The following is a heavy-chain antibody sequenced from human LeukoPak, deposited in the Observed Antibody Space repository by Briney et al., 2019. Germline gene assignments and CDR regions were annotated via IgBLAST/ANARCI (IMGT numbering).Heavy chain of an antibody. Sequence: QPGGSLRLSCAASGFPFSSYWMRWVRQAPGKGLVWVSRINSDGISTSYADSVKGRFTISRDNAKNTLYLQMNSLRAEDTAVYYCARDRIEYTYGTGFDYWGQGTLVTVSS. CDR1: GFPFSSYW. J-gene: IGHJ4*02. CDR2: INSDGIST. D-gene: IGHD3-10*01. V-gene: IGHV3-74*01. CDR3: ARDRIEYTYGTGFDY.